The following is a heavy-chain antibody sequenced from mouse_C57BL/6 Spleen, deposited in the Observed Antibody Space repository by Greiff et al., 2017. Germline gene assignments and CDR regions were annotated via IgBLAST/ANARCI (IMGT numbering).Heavy chain of an antibody. Sequence: VQLQASGAELVKPGASVKISCKASGYAFSSYWLNWVKQRPGKGLEWIGQIYPGDGDTNYNGKFKGKATLTADKSSSTAYMQLSSLTSEDSAVYFCARSRGNYWYCDVWGTGTTVTVSS. V-gene: IGHV1-80*01. J-gene: IGHJ1*03. CDR3: ARSRGNYWYCDV. CDR2: IYPGDGDT. D-gene: IGHD3-3*01. CDR1: GYAFSSYW.